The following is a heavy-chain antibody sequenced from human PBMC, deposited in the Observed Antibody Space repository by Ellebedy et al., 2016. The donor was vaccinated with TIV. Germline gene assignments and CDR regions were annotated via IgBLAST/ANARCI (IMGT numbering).Heavy chain of an antibody. Sequence: PGGSLRLSCAASGFTFSSYWVTWVRQAPGKGLEWVANINQGGSGKLYVDSVKGRFTISRDNAMNSLFLQLNSLTPEDTAVYYCARDQGVWGSSWYLDYWGQGTLVTVSS. CDR2: INQGGSGK. V-gene: IGHV3-7*03. D-gene: IGHD6-13*01. CDR3: ARDQGVWGSSWYLDY. CDR1: GFTFSSYW. J-gene: IGHJ4*02.